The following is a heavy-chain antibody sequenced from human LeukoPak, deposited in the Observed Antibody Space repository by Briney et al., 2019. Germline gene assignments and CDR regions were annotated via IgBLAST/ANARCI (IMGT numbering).Heavy chain of an antibody. CDR3: AKVGSVADDLFDY. CDR1: GFTFSSYA. D-gene: IGHD1-1*01. CDR2: ISYDGSSK. V-gene: IGHV3-30-3*01. Sequence: GRSLRFSCAASGFTFSSYAMHWVRQAPGKGLEWVAVISYDGSSKYYVDSVKGRFTISRDNSKNTLYLQMNSLRAEDTAVYYCAKVGSVADDLFDYWGQGTLVTVSS. J-gene: IGHJ4*02.